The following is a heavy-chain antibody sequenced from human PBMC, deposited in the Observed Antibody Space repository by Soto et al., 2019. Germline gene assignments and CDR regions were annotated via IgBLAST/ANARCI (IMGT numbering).Heavy chain of an antibody. CDR2: ISGSGGST. D-gene: IGHD2-2*01. V-gene: IGHV3-23*01. CDR1: GFTFSSYA. Sequence: EVQLLESGGGLVQPGGSLRLSCAASGFTFSSYAMSWVRQAPGKGLEWVSAISGSGGSTYYADSVKGRFTISRDNSKNTLYLQMNSLIAEDTAVYYCAKGSAIVVVPAAPPFLDYWVQGTLVTVSS. J-gene: IGHJ4*02. CDR3: AKGSAIVVVPAAPPFLDY.